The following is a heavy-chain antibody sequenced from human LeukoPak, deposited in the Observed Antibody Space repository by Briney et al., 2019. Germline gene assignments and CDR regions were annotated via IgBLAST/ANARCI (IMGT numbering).Heavy chain of an antibody. CDR3: AKDRGTSAARYCSGGSCYGWFDT. Sequence: PGGSLRLSCAASGFTFSNYGMHWVRQAPGKGLEWVAIIWYDGSNTYYADSVKGRFTISRDNSKNTLYLQLNSLRAEDTAVYYCAKDRGTSAARYCSGGSCYGWFDTWGQGTLVTVSS. CDR1: GFTFSNYG. V-gene: IGHV3-33*06. J-gene: IGHJ5*02. CDR2: IWYDGSNT. D-gene: IGHD2-15*01.